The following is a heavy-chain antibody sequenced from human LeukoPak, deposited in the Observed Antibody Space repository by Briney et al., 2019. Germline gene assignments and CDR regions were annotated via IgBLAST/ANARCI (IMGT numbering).Heavy chain of an antibody. CDR3: GGGSGSYYHY. CDR2: IYYSGST. V-gene: IGHV4-59*01. J-gene: IGHJ4*02. D-gene: IGHD1-26*01. CDR1: GGSISSYY. Sequence: PSETLSLTCTVSGGSISSYYWSWIRQPPGKGLEWIGYIYYSGSTNYNPSLKSRVTISVDTSKNQFSLKLSSVTAADTAVHYCGGGSGSYYHYWGQGTLVTVSS.